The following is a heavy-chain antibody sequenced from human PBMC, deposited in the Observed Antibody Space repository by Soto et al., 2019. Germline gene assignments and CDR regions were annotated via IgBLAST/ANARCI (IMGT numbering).Heavy chain of an antibody. J-gene: IGHJ6*02. V-gene: IGHV3-30*03. CDR2: IAYDGDKT. CDR1: GCRFDSHC. CDR3: VRILGVNQHFPFYYGMDV. Sequence: PGGSLRRSCAASGCRFDSHCMHWVRQAPGKGLEWVAVIAYDGDKTFYADSVKGRFTISRDNSKDTLWLQMNSLRGGETAVYYCVRILGVNQHFPFYYGMDVWGQGTTVTVSS. D-gene: IGHD3-10*01.